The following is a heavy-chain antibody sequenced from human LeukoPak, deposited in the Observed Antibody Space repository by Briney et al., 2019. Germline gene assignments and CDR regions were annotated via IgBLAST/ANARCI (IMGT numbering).Heavy chain of an antibody. V-gene: IGHV4-34*01. J-gene: IGHJ5*02. Sequence: PSETLSLTCAVYGGSFSGYYWSWIRQPPGKGLEWIGEINHSGSTNYNPSLKSRVTISVDTSKNQFSLKLSSVTAADTAVYYCASRPSSPGEDWFDPWGQGTLVTVSS. CDR1: GGSFSGYY. CDR3: ASRPSSPGEDWFDP. D-gene: IGHD6-13*01. CDR2: INHSGST.